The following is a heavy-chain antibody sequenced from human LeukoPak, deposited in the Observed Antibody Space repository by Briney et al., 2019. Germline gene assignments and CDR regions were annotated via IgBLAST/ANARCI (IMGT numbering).Heavy chain of an antibody. CDR2: INPNSGGT. V-gene: IGHV1-2*02. D-gene: IGHD3-16*02. CDR1: GYTFTGYY. Sequence: ASVKVSCKASGYTFTGYYMHWVRQAPGQGLEWMGWINPNSGGTNYAQKFQGRVTMTRDTSISTAYMELSRLRSDDTAVYYCARIDDYDYVWGSYRGWGQGTLVTVSS. J-gene: IGHJ4*02. CDR3: ARIDDYDYVWGSYRG.